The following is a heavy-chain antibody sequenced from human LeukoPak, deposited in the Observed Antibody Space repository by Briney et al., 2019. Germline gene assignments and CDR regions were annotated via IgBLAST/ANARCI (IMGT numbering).Heavy chain of an antibody. Sequence: SETLSLTCTVSGGSIRSSYYYWGWIRQPPGKGLEWIGSIYDSGSTYYNPSLKSRVTMSVDTSKNQFSLMLSSVTAADTAVYYCARGYDSSAYYPFNYWGQGTLVTVSS. D-gene: IGHD3-22*01. CDR3: ARGYDSSAYYPFNY. CDR1: GGSIRSSYYY. V-gene: IGHV4-39*07. CDR2: IYDSGST. J-gene: IGHJ4*02.